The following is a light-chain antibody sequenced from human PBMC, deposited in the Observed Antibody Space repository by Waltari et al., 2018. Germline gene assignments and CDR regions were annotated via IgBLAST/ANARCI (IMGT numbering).Light chain of an antibody. CDR1: QSVGSN. V-gene: IGKV3-15*01. Sequence: EIVMTQSPATLSVSPGERASLSCRASQSVGSNLAWYQQKPGQAPRLLIQDASTRATGIPARFSGSGSGTEFTLTISSLQSEDFAAYYCQQYSNWWTFGQGTKVEIK. CDR3: QQYSNWWT. J-gene: IGKJ1*01. CDR2: DAS.